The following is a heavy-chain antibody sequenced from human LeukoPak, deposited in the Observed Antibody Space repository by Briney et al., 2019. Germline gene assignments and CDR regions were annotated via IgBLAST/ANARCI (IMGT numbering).Heavy chain of an antibody. V-gene: IGHV1-18*01. D-gene: IGHD6-6*01. Sequence: ASVKVSCKASGYTFTSYAMNWVRQAPGQGLEWMGWISAYNGNTNYAQKLRGRVTMTTDTSTSTAYMELRSLRSDDTAVYYCARVIAARRRYFDYWGQGTLVTVSS. J-gene: IGHJ4*02. CDR3: ARVIAARRRYFDY. CDR1: GYTFTSYA. CDR2: ISAYNGNT.